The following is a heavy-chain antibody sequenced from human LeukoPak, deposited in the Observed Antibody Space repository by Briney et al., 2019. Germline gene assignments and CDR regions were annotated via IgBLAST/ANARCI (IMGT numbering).Heavy chain of an antibody. J-gene: IGHJ4*02. CDR2: IRFDGSAK. CDR1: RFTFSSYG. CDR3: AKMEGATSYFDY. V-gene: IGHV3-30*02. D-gene: IGHD1-26*01. Sequence: PGTSLRLSCAASRFTFSSYGMHRVRQAPGKGLEWVAFIRFDGSAKEYADSVKGRFTISRDNSKNTVYLQMNSLRDEDTAIYYCAKMEGATSYFDYWGQGTLVTVTS.